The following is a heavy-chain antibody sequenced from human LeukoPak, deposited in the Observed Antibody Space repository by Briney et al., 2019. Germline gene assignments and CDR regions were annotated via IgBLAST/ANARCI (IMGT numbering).Heavy chain of an antibody. J-gene: IGHJ4*02. V-gene: IGHV4-34*01. D-gene: IGHD3-10*01. Sequence: PETLSLTCAVYGGSFSGYYWSWIRQPPGKGLEWIGEINHSGSTNYNPSLKTRATISVDTSKNQFSLNLSSVTAADTAVYYCARVPRAPTASPFDYWGQGTLVTVSS. CDR1: GGSFSGYY. CDR2: INHSGST. CDR3: ARVPRAPTASPFDY.